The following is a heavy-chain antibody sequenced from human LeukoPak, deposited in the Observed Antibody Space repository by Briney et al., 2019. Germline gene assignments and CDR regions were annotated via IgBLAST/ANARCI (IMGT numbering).Heavy chain of an antibody. CDR3: ARDTVLNWFDP. Sequence: ASVKVSCKASGYTSTGYYMHWVRQAPGQGLEWMGWINPNSGGTNYAQKFQGRVTMTRDTSTSTAYMELRSLRSDDTAVYYCARDTVLNWFDPWGQGTLVTVSS. J-gene: IGHJ5*02. CDR2: INPNSGGT. V-gene: IGHV1-2*02. D-gene: IGHD4-11*01. CDR1: GYTSTGYY.